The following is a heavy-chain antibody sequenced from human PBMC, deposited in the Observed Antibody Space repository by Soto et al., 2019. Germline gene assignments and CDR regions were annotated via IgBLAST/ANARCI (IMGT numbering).Heavy chain of an antibody. D-gene: IGHD6-6*01. CDR3: ARVPGSSYDYYYYGMDV. J-gene: IGHJ6*02. CDR1: GGSFSGYY. Sequence: SETLSLTCAVYGGSFSGYYWSWIRQPPGKGLEWIGEINHSGRTNYNPSLKSRVTISVDTSKNQFSLKLSSVTAADTAVYYCARVPGSSYDYYYYGMDVWGQGTTVTVSS. V-gene: IGHV4-34*01. CDR2: INHSGRT.